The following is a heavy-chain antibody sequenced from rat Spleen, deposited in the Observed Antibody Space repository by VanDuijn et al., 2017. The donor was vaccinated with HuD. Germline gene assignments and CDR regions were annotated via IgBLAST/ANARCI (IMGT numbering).Heavy chain of an antibody. CDR3: ARLGTEAIGNWFSY. Sequence: EVQLVESGGGLVQPGRSLKLSCAASGFTFSDYAMAWVRQAPKKGLEWVATIIYDGSSTYSRDSVKGRFTISRDNAKNTQYLQMDSLRSEDTATNYCARLGTEAIGNWFSYWGQGTLVTVSS. J-gene: IGHJ3*01. CDR1: GFTFSDYA. V-gene: IGHV5-7*01. CDR2: IIYDGSST. D-gene: IGHD1-11*01.